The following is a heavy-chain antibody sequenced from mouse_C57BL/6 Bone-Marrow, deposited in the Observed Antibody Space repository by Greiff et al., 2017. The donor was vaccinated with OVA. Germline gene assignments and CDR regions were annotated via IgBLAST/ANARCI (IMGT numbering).Heavy chain of an antibody. CDR1: GYTFTSYW. J-gene: IGHJ4*01. V-gene: IGHV1-61*01. CDR2: IYPSDSEN. D-gene: IGHD1-1*01. Sequence: QVQLQQPGAELVRPGSSVKLSCKASGYTFTSYWMDWVKQRPGQGLEWIGNIYPSDSENHYNQKFKDKATLTVDKSSSTAYMQLSSLTSEDSAVYYCARGTITTGAMDYWGQGTSVTVSS. CDR3: ARGTITTGAMDY.